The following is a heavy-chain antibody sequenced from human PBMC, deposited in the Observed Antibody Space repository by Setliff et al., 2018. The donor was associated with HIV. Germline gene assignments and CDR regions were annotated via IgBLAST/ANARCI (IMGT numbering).Heavy chain of an antibody. CDR3: ARSCQSGRSDWYFDL. V-gene: IGHV4-4*02. Sequence: SETLSLTCAVSGGSISSSNWWTWVRQPPGKGLEWIGESYHSGSTNYNPSLKSRDTISLDKSKNQFSLKLTSVTAADTAIYFCARSCQSGRSDWYFDLWGRGTLVTVSS. J-gene: IGHJ2*01. D-gene: IGHD2-15*01. CDR1: GGSISSSNW. CDR2: SYHSGST.